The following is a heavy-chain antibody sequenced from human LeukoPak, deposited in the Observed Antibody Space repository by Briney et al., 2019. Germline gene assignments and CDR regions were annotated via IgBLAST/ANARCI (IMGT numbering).Heavy chain of an antibody. CDR3: ARDSVPYYNKSSGFDY. D-gene: IGHD3-22*01. J-gene: IGHJ4*02. CDR2: ISAYNGNT. CDR1: GYTFTSYG. Sequence: ASVKVSCKASGYTFTSYGISWVRQAPGQGLEWMGWISAYNGNTNYAQKLQGRVTMTTDTSTSTAYMELRSLRSDDTAVYSGARDSVPYYNKSSGFDYGGQGTLVTVSS. V-gene: IGHV1-18*01.